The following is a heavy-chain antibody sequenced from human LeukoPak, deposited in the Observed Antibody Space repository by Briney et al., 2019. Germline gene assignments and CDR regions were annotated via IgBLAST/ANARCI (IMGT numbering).Heavy chain of an antibody. CDR3: ARGFLGYCSGGSCSNFDY. CDR2: IYYCGST. CDR1: GGSISSYY. V-gene: IGHV4-59*01. D-gene: IGHD2-15*01. Sequence: SETLSLTCTVSGGSISSYYWSWIRQPPGKGLEWIGYIYYCGSTNYNPSLKSRVTISVDTSKNQFSLKLSSVTAADTAVYYCARGFLGYCSGGSCSNFDYWGQGTLVTVSS. J-gene: IGHJ4*02.